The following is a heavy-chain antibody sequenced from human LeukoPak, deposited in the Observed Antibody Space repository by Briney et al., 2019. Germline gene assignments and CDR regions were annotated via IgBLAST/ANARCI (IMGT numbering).Heavy chain of an antibody. CDR3: ATLLSHYDFWSGSHVDY. V-gene: IGHV3-23*01. CDR1: GFTFSSYA. CDR2: ISGSGGST. D-gene: IGHD3-3*01. J-gene: IGHJ4*02. Sequence: PGGSLRLSCAASGFTFSSYAMSWVRQAPGKGLEWVSAISGSGGSTYYADSVKGRFTISRDNSKNTLYLQMNSLRAEDTAVYYCATLLSHYDFWSGSHVDYWGQGTLVTVSS.